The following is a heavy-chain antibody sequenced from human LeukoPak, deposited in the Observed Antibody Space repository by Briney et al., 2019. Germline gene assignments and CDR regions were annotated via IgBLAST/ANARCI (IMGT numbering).Heavy chain of an antibody. D-gene: IGHD1-7*01. CDR1: GGSISSYY. V-gene: IGHV4-59*01. CDR3: ARDLGLDLPGDHKPQYYFDY. J-gene: IGHJ4*02. Sequence: SETLSLTCTVSGGSISSYYWSWIRQPPGKGLEWIGYIYYSGSTNYNPSLKSRVTISVDTSKNQFSLKLSSVTAADTAVYYCARDLGLDLPGDHKPQYYFDYWGQGTLVTVSS. CDR2: IYYSGST.